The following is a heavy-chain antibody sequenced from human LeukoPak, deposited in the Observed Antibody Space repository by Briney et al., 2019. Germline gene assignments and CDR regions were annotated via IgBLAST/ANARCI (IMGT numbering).Heavy chain of an antibody. Sequence: SQTLSLTCTVSGGSISSGSYYWSWIRQPAGKGLEWIGRIYTSGSTNYNPSLKSRVTTSVDTSKNQFSLKLSSVTAADTAVYYCAREGGYDFWSDTDYYYYMDVWGKGTTVTVSS. J-gene: IGHJ6*03. CDR1: GGSISSGSYY. CDR2: IYTSGST. V-gene: IGHV4-61*02. D-gene: IGHD3-3*01. CDR3: AREGGYDFWSDTDYYYYMDV.